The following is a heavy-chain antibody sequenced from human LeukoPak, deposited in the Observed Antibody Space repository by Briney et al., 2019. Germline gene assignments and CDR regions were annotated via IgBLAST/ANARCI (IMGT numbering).Heavy chain of an antibody. CDR3: ARGKHYYGSGSYYIVNYYYYMDV. V-gene: IGHV4-34*01. Sequence: TSETLSLTCAVYGGSFSGYYLSWIRQPPGKGLEWIGEINHSGSTNYNPSLKSRVTISVDTSKNQFSLKLSSVTAADTAVYYCARGKHYYGSGSYYIVNYYYYMDVWGKGTTVTVSS. J-gene: IGHJ6*03. CDR1: GGSFSGYY. D-gene: IGHD3-10*01. CDR2: INHSGST.